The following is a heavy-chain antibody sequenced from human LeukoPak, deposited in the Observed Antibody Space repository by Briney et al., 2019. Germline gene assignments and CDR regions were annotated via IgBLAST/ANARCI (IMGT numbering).Heavy chain of an antibody. J-gene: IGHJ4*02. Sequence: SGGSLRLSCAASGFTFSSYAMSWVRQAPGKGLEWVSAISGSGGSTYYADSVKGRFTISRDNSKNTLYLQLNSLRAEDTAVYYCAKDATYYYGSGSYWGQGTLVTVSS. V-gene: IGHV3-23*01. CDR1: GFTFSSYA. CDR2: ISGSGGST. D-gene: IGHD3-10*01. CDR3: AKDATYYYGSGSY.